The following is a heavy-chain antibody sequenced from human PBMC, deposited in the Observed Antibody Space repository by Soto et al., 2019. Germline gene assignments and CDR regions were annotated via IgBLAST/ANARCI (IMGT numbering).Heavy chain of an antibody. CDR2: ISGSGGST. CDR3: ANLPSLRFLEWLPFDP. J-gene: IGHJ5*02. D-gene: IGHD3-3*01. CDR1: GFTFSSYA. Sequence: PGGSLRLSCAASGFTFSSYAMSWVRQAPGKGLEWVSAISGSGGSTYYADSVKGRFTISRDNSKNTLYLQMNSLRAEDTAVYYCANLPSLRFLEWLPFDPWGQGTLVTVSS. V-gene: IGHV3-23*01.